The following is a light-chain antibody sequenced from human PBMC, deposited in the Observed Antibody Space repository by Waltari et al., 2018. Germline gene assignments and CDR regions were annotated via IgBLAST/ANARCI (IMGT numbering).Light chain of an antibody. CDR3: QQYNNWPPWT. CDR2: GAS. V-gene: IGKV3-15*01. CDR1: QSVNSN. Sequence: EIVMTQSPATLSVSPGERATLSCRASQSVNSNLAWYQQKPGQAPRLLIYGASTRATGIPARCSGSGSGTEFTLTISSMQSEDFAVYHCQQYNNWPPWTFGQGTKVEIK. J-gene: IGKJ1*01.